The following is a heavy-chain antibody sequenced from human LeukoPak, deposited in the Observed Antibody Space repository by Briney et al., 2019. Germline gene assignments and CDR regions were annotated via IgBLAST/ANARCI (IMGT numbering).Heavy chain of an antibody. Sequence: ASVMVSCKASGYTFSHYSIHWVRQAPGQGLEWMGRINPNSGGTTYAQNFQGRVTMTRDTAINTAYMELSGLTSDDTAVYYCARGGSGSGYLYYFDYWGQGTLVSVPS. V-gene: IGHV1-2*06. D-gene: IGHD3-10*01. CDR1: GYTFSHYS. CDR2: INPNSGGT. J-gene: IGHJ4*02. CDR3: ARGGSGSGYLYYFDY.